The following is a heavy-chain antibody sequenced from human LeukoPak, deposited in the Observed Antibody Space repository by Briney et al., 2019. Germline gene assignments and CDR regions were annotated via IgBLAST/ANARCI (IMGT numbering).Heavy chain of an antibody. CDR3: AKTPKAIYSSTFDY. J-gene: IGHJ4*02. D-gene: IGHD6-13*01. CDR1: GFTFSSYA. Sequence: PGGSLRLSCAASGFTFSSYAMHWVRQAPGKGLEYVSAISSNGGSTYYANSVKGRFTISRDNSKNTLYLQMGSLRAEDMAVYYRAKTPKAIYSSTFDYWGQGTLVTVSS. CDR2: ISSNGGST. V-gene: IGHV3-64*01.